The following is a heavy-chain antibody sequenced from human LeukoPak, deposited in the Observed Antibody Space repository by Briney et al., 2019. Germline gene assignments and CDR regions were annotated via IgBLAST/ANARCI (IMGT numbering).Heavy chain of an antibody. D-gene: IGHD5-18*01. V-gene: IGHV4-59*11. J-gene: IGHJ4*02. CDR3: AGPVDTAMVTHY. CDR2: ISYIGST. Sequence: PSETLSLTCAVSGDSFSSHYWTWIRQPPGKGLEWIGYISYIGSTNYNPSLKSRVTISIDTSKNQFSLKLSSVTAADTAVYYCAGPVDTAMVTHYWGQGTLVTVSS. CDR1: GDSFSSHY.